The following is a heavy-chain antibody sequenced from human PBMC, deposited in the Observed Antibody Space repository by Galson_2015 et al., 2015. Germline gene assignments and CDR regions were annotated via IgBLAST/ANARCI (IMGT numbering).Heavy chain of an antibody. CDR1: GFTFSSYE. V-gene: IGHV3-48*03. J-gene: IGHJ6*02. CDR2: ISSSGSTI. Sequence: SLRLSCAASGFTFSSYEMNWVRQAPGKGLEWVSYISSSGSTIYYADSVKGRFTISRANAKNSLYLQMNSLRAEDTAVYYCARQYYSQYYYYGMDVWGQGTTVTVSS. CDR3: ARQYYSQYYYYGMDV. D-gene: IGHD3-10*01.